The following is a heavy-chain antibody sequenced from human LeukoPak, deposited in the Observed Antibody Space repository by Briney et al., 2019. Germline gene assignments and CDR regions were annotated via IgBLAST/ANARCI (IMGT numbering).Heavy chain of an antibody. CDR3: ARDRNTDFWSGYYTNYFDY. J-gene: IGHJ4*02. V-gene: IGHV3-30*02. CDR1: GFTFNSYG. Sequence: PGGSLRLSCAASGFTFNSYGMHWVRQAPGKGLEWVAFIRFDGSYKYYADSVKGRFTISRDTSKNTLYLQMSSLRAEDTAVYYCARDRNTDFWSGYYTNYFDYWGQGTLVIVSS. CDR2: IRFDGSYK. D-gene: IGHD3-3*01.